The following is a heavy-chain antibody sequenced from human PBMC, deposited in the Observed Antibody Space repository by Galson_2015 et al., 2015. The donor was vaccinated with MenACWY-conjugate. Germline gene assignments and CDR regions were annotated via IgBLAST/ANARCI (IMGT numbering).Heavy chain of an antibody. CDR3: ARESAAATNWNSFDI. D-gene: IGHD6-13*01. J-gene: IGHJ3*02. CDR2: INDGGGSEK. V-gene: IGHV3-7*01. CDR1: GVTFSSYW. Sequence: SLRLSCAASGVTFSSYWMSWVRQAPGKGLEWVANINDGGGSEKYYEDSVKGRFSISRDNAKNSLYLQMSSLRAEDTAVYFCARESAAATNWNSFDIWGRGTMLTVSS.